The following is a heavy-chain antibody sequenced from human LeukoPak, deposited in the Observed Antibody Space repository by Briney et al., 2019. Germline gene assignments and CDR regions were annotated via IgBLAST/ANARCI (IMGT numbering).Heavy chain of an antibody. CDR1: GCTFSCYW. CDR2: IKQDGSEK. CDR3: ARVTYYYYYGMDV. V-gene: IGHV3-7*01. Sequence: GGSLRLSCAASGCTFSCYWMSWVRQAPGKGLEWVANIKQDGSEKYYVDSAKGRFTISRDNAKNSLYLQMNSLRAEDTAVYYCARVTYYYYYGMDVWGQGSTVTVSS. J-gene: IGHJ6*02.